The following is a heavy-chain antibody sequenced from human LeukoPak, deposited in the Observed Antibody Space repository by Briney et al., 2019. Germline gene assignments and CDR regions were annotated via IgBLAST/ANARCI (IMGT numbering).Heavy chain of an antibody. V-gene: IGHV1-2*06. CDR1: GYTFTSYG. Sequence: ASVTVSCKASGYTFTSYGISWVRQAPGQGLEWMGRINPNSGGTNYAQKFQGRVTMTRDTSISTAYMELSRLRSDDTAVYYCARALPGAKAWFDPWGQGTLVTVSS. CDR3: ARALPGAKAWFDP. J-gene: IGHJ5*02. CDR2: INPNSGGT. D-gene: IGHD1-26*01.